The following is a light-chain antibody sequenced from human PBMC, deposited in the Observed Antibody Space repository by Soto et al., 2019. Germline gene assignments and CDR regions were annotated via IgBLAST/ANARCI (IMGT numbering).Light chain of an antibody. CDR2: DAS. V-gene: IGKV3D-15*01. Sequence: EMVVTQSPATLSVSPGERATFSCRTSQDASNKLDWYQQKPGQAPSLLIYDASTRATGAPARFSGSGSGTEFTLAVSSLQSEDYAVYFCQQYIRWSLTFGGGTKVEIK. CDR1: QDASNK. CDR3: QQYIRWSLT. J-gene: IGKJ4*02.